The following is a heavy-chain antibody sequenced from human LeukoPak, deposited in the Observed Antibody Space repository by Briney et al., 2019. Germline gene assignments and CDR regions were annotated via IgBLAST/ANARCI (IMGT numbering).Heavy chain of an antibody. CDR1: GFTFSSCA. V-gene: IGHV3-30*04. D-gene: IGHD4-17*01. Sequence: GGSLRLSCAASGFTFSSCAMHGVRQAPGKGLGGVAVISNDGINKYYADSVKGRFTISRDNFKNTLYLQMNSLRAEDTAVYYCARDETTTVTTLDTWGQGTLVTVSS. CDR3: ARDETTTVTTLDT. CDR2: ISNDGINK. J-gene: IGHJ5*02.